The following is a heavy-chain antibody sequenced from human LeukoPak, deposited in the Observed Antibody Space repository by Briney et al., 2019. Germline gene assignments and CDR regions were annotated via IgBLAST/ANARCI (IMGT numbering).Heavy chain of an antibody. V-gene: IGHV3-48*04. D-gene: IGHD3-3*01. CDR1: GFTFSSYS. J-gene: IGHJ3*02. Sequence: GGSLRLSCAASGFTFSSYSMNWVRQAPGKGLEWVSYISSSSSTIYYADSVKGRFTISRDNAKNSLYLQMNSLRAEDTAVYYCAISLITIFGKDAFDIWGQGTMVTVSS. CDR3: AISLITIFGKDAFDI. CDR2: ISSSSSTI.